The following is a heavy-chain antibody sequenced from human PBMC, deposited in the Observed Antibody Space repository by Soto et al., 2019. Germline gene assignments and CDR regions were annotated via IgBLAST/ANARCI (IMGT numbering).Heavy chain of an antibody. CDR2: INRGGTSK. V-gene: IGHV3-7*03. Sequence: PGGSLRLSCVGSGFRFSDYPLNWVRQAPGQGLEWVGNINRGGTSKNDVASVRGRFTTTRDSTRNSLYHNMDSLRVEDTATYYCVRGTPTPGLDIWGRGTTVTVSS. D-gene: IGHD1-1*01. CDR1: GFRFSDYP. J-gene: IGHJ6*02. CDR3: VRGTPTPGLDI.